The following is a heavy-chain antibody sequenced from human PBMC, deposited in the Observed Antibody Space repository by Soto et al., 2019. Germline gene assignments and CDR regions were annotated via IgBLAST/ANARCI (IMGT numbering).Heavy chain of an antibody. Sequence: GGSLRLSCAASGFICSSYDMSWVRQAPGKGLDWVSTILAGGSTYYADSVKGRFTISRDRSTNTVFLQMNSLTAGDTAAYYCAKATATGGGAFDFCGQGTMVTVSS. CDR1: GFICSSYD. D-gene: IGHD2-8*02. J-gene: IGHJ3*01. V-gene: IGHV3-23*01. CDR3: AKATATGGGAFDF. CDR2: ILAGGST.